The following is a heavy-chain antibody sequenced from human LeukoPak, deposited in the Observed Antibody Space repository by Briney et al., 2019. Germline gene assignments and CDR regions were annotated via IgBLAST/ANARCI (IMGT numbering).Heavy chain of an antibody. Sequence: SETLSLTCTVSGGSISSYYWSWIRQPPGKGLEWIGYIYTSGSTNYNPSLKSRVTISVDTSKNQFSLKLSSVTAADTAVYHCAKSHSVAQRGYFDHWGQGTLVTVSS. CDR1: GGSISSYY. J-gene: IGHJ4*02. V-gene: IGHV4-4*09. D-gene: IGHD2-15*01. CDR2: IYTSGST. CDR3: AKSHSVAQRGYFDH.